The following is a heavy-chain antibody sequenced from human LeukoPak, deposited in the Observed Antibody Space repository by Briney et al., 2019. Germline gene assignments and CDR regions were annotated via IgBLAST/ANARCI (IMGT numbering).Heavy chain of an antibody. Sequence: PGGSLRLSCAASGFTFDDYAMHWVRQAPGKGLEWVSGISWNSGSIGYADSVKGRFTISRDNAKNSLYLQMNSLRAEGTALYYCAKDNGYSSGWYYFDYWGQGTLVTVSS. CDR1: GFTFDDYA. CDR3: AKDNGYSSGWYYFDY. CDR2: ISWNSGSI. J-gene: IGHJ4*02. V-gene: IGHV3-9*01. D-gene: IGHD6-19*01.